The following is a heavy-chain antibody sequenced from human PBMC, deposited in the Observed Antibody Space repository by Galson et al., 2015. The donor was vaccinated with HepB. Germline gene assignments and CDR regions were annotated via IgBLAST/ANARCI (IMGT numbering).Heavy chain of an antibody. CDR3: ARASILWWPNPGWYFHP. CDR1: GFIFSSYK. V-gene: IGHV3-21*01. Sequence: SLRLSCAASGFIFSSYKMNWVRQAPGKGLEWVSSIRTSSTHISYADSVKSRFTISRDNAKSSLYLQMNSLRAEDPAGYYCARASILWWPNPGWYFHPRGRGTLVTVSS. D-gene: IGHD2-21*01. J-gene: IGHJ2*01. CDR2: IRTSSTHI.